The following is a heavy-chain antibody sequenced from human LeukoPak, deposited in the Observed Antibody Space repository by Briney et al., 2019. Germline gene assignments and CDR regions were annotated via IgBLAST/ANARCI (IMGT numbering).Heavy chain of an antibody. CDR3: ARDRRNIVVGPTAGGDPLDY. CDR2: IYHSGST. J-gene: IGHJ4*02. V-gene: IGHV4-38-2*02. CDR1: AYSISSGYY. D-gene: IGHD2-2*01. Sequence: SETLSLTCAVSAYSISSGYYWGWIRQPPGKGLEWIGSIYHSGSTYYNPSLKSRVTISVGTSKNPFSLKLSCVTAAGKGVDYRARDRRNIVVGPTAGGDPLDYWGQGTLVTVSS.